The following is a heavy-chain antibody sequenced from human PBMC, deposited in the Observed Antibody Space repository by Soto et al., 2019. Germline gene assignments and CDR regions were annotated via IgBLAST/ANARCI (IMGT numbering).Heavy chain of an antibody. J-gene: IGHJ6*02. CDR1: GGSMISYY. D-gene: IGHD2-2*01. CDR2: IYYSGST. Sequence: SETLSLTCTVSGGSMISYYWSWIRQPPGRGLEWIGFIYYSGSTYYNPSLKSRVTISVDTSKNQFSLKLSSVTAADTAVYYCARHAPYCSSTSHCAYGMDVSGQGTTVTVSS. CDR3: ARHAPYCSSTSHCAYGMDV. V-gene: IGHV4-59*08.